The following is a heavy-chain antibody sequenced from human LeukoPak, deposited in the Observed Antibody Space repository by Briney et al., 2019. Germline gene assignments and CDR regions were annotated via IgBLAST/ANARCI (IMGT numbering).Heavy chain of an antibody. D-gene: IGHD5-18*01. J-gene: IGHJ4*02. CDR2: ISSSGCTI. V-gene: IGHV3-48*03. CDR3: ATARGSYGTIDY. CDR1: GFTFSSYE. Sequence: PGGSLRLSCAASGFTFSSYEMNWVRQAPGTGLEWVSYISSSGCTIYYADSVKGRFTISRDNAKNSLYLQMNSLRAEDTAVYYCATARGSYGTIDYWGQGTLVTVSS.